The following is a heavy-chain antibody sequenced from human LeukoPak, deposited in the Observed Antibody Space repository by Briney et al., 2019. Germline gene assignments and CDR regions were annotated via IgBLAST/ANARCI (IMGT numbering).Heavy chain of an antibody. V-gene: IGHV3-7*04. D-gene: IGHD2-2*01. CDR2: IKQDGSEK. CDR3: ARVLAVPAAFYFYYGLDV. Sequence: GGSLRLSCAASGFTFSSYWMSWVRQAPGKGLEWVANIKQDGSEKYYVDSVKGRFNISRDNAKNSLYLQMNSLRAEDTAVYFCARVLAVPAAFYFYYGLDVWGQGTTVTVSS. CDR1: GFTFSSYW. J-gene: IGHJ6*02.